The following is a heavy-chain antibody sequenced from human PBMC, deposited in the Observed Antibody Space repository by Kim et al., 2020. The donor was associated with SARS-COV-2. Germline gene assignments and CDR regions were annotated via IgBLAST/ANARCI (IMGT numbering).Heavy chain of an antibody. Sequence: SETLSLTCAVYGGSFSGYYWSWIRQPPGKGLEWIGEINHSGSTNYNPSLKSRVTISVDTSKNQFSLKLSSVTAADMAVYYCARSDSSSYYYYGMDVWGQGTTVTVSS. D-gene: IGHD6-13*01. CDR1: GGSFSGYY. J-gene: IGHJ6*02. V-gene: IGHV4-34*01. CDR3: ARSDSSSYYYYGMDV. CDR2: INHSGST.